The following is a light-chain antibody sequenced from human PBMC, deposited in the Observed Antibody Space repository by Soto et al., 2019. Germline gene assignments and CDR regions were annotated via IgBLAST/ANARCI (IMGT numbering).Light chain of an antibody. CDR2: DVT. V-gene: IGLV2-14*03. CDR3: NSFIISTTPLV. J-gene: IGLJ2*01. Sequence: QSVLTQPASVSGSPGPSITISCTGTSADVGGYEYVSWYQQHPGKAPKLIIYDVTNRPSGVSGRFSGSKSGNTASLTISGLQAEDGADYYCNSFIISTTPLVFGGGTQLTVL. CDR1: SADVGGYEY.